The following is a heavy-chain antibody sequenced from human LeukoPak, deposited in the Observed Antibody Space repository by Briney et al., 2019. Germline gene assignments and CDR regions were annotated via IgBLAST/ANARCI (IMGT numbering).Heavy chain of an antibody. D-gene: IGHD2-2*01. CDR1: GFTFSYYS. CDR3: AYRPLGDCSSSTCYAFDY. Sequence: GGSLRLSCAVSGFTFSYYSMNWVRQAPGKGLEWVSYISSSGSTTYYADSVKGRFTVSRDNAKNSLYLQMNSLRDEDTAVYYCAYRPLGDCSSSTCYAFDYWGRGTLVTVSS. CDR2: ISSSGSTT. V-gene: IGHV3-48*02. J-gene: IGHJ4*02.